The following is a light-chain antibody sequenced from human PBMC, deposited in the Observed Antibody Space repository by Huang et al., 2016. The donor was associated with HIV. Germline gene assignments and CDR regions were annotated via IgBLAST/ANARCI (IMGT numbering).Light chain of an antibody. Sequence: DIQMTQSPSTLSASVGDGVTITCRASQSISSWLAWYQQKPGKAPKLLIYDASSLESGVPARFSGSGSGTEFTLTISSLQPDNFATYYCQQYKSYPYTFGQGTKLEIK. V-gene: IGKV1-5*01. CDR3: QQYKSYPYT. J-gene: IGKJ2*01. CDR2: DAS. CDR1: QSISSW.